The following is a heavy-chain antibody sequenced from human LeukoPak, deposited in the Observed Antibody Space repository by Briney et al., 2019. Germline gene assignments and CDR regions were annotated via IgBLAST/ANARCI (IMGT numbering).Heavy chain of an antibody. Sequence: GGSLRLSCAASGFTISSYSMNWVRQAPAKGLEWVSAISSSSSYIYYADSLKGRFTISRDNAKNSLFLQMNSLRAEDTAVYYCARANGRDGYNFQFYYYMDVWGKGTTVTISS. CDR1: GFTISSYS. D-gene: IGHD5-24*01. V-gene: IGHV3-21*01. J-gene: IGHJ6*03. CDR3: ARANGRDGYNFQFYYYMDV. CDR2: ISSSSSYI.